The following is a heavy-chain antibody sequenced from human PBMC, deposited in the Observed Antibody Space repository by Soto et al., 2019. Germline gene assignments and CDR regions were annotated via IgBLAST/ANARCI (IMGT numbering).Heavy chain of an antibody. D-gene: IGHD4-17*01. CDR2: IFYAGDT. Sequence: VQLEESGPGLLKPSQTLSLTCTVSGESIATGAFYWSWIRLQSGKGPEWIGSIFYAGDTYYNPSLKSGVEISLDGSQKEFSLNLRSVTAADTAVFYCAREGDYRTWFEPWGPGTLVTVSS. CDR3: AREGDYRTWFEP. J-gene: IGHJ5*02. CDR1: GESIATGAFY. V-gene: IGHV4-31*03.